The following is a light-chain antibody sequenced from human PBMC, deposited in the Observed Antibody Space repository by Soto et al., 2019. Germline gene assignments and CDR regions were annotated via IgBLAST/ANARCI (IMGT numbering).Light chain of an antibody. CDR2: EDY. CDR1: SSDVGRYER. V-gene: IGLV2-23*01. CDR3: CSYAGADIFAV. Sequence: QSALTQPASVSGSPGQSITISCIGTSSDVGRYERVSWYQWHPGKAPKLMIYEDYRRPSGISNRFSGSKSGNTASLTIYGLQAEDEADYFCCSYAGADIFAVFGGGTKVTVL. J-gene: IGLJ3*02.